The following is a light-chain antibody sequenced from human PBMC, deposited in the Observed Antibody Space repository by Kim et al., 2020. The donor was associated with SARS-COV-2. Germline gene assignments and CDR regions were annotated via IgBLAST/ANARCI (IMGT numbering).Light chain of an antibody. CDR1: VSAVGGYNN. CDR3: SSYAGSNNLV. CDR2: EVS. V-gene: IGLV2-8*01. Sequence: GQSVPIPSTGTVSAVGGYNNVSRYQQHPGKAPKLMIYEVSKRPSGLPDRFSGSKSGNTASLTVSGLQAEDEADYYCSSYAGSNNLVFGGGTQLTVL. J-gene: IGLJ2*01.